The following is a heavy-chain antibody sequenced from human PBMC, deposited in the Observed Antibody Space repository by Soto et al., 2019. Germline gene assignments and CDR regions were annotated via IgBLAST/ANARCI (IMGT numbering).Heavy chain of an antibody. CDR1: GGSISSSNW. J-gene: IGHJ3*02. CDR3: ARQTDDSYTFNALDI. D-gene: IGHD3-16*01. V-gene: IGHV4-4*02. Sequence: PSQTLSLTCAVPGGSISSSNWRSWVRQPPGKGLEWIGEIYHSGSTNYNPSLKSRVTISVDTSKNQFSLKLSSVTAADTAVYYCARQTDDSYTFNALDIWGQGTMVT. CDR2: IYHSGST.